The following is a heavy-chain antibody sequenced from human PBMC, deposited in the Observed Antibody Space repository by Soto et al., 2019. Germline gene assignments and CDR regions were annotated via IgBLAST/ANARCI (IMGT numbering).Heavy chain of an antibody. D-gene: IGHD3-9*01. CDR1: GFTFSSYA. J-gene: IGHJ4*02. Sequence: GGSLRLSCAASGFTFSSYAMSWVRQAPGKGLEWVSAISGSGGSTYYADSVKGRFTISRDNSKNTLYLQMNSLRAEDTAVYYCAKLLRYFDWHHNAYYFDYWGQGTLVTVSS. CDR2: ISGSGGST. V-gene: IGHV3-23*01. CDR3: AKLLRYFDWHHNAYYFDY.